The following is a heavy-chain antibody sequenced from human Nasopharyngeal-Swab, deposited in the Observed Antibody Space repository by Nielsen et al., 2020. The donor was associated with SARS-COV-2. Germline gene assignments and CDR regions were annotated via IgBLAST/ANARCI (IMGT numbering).Heavy chain of an antibody. V-gene: IGHV3-23*01. CDR1: GFTFSSYA. CDR3: AKGYSGYPRNNWFDP. CDR2: ISGSGGST. Sequence: GGSLRLSCAASGFTFSSYAMSWVRQAPGKGLEGVSAISGSGGSTYYADSVKGRFTISRDNSKNTLYLQMNSLRAEDTAVYYCAKGYSGYPRNNWFDPWGQGTLVTVSS. D-gene: IGHD5-12*01. J-gene: IGHJ5*02.